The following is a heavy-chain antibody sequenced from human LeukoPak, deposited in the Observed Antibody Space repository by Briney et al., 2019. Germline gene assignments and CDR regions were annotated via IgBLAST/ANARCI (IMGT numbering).Heavy chain of an antibody. CDR1: GYTFTSYY. D-gene: IGHD3-16*02. V-gene: IGHV1-46*01. CDR2: INPSGGST. J-gene: IGHJ3*02. CDR3: ARGVMITFGGVIGDAFDI. Sequence: ASVKVSCKASGYTFTSYYMHWVRQAPGQGLEWMGIINPSGGSTSYAQKFQGRVTMTRDTSISTAYMELSRLRSDDTAVYYCARGVMITFGGVIGDAFDIWGQGTMVTVSS.